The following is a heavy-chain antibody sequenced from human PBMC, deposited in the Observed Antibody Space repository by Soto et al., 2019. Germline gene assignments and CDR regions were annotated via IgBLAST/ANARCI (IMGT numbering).Heavy chain of an antibody. J-gene: IGHJ5*02. V-gene: IGHV1-3*01. D-gene: IGHD2-21*01. CDR3: TSGLPVVLDVFAAPQANYNYFAP. CDR2: INGGNGNT. CDR1: GYTFTTYP. Sequence: QVQLVQSGAEVKKPVASVKVSCTASGYTFTTYPIHWGLQAPGQSRAWMGWINGGNGNTKYSQKFQDRVTSTRDESARTAYMALASLTAEDTAVYYGTSGLPVVLDVFAAPQANYNYFAPWGQGALFTVSS.